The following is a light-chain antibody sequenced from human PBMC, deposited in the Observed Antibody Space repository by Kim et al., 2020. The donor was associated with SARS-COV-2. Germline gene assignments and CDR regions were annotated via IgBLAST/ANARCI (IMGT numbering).Light chain of an antibody. CDR2: DVT. J-gene: IGLJ1*01. CDR1: SNDVGYFNY. CDR3: YSYAGSDTGV. Sequence: GQSGTISCTGTSNDVGYFNYVSWYQQLPDKAPKLLIHDVTKRPSGVPDRFSGSKSGNTASLTISGLQVEDEADYYCYSYAGSDTGVFGTGTKVTVL. V-gene: IGLV2-11*01.